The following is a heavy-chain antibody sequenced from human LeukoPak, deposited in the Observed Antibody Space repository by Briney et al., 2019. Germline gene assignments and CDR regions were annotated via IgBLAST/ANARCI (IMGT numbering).Heavy chain of an antibody. J-gene: IGHJ6*02. Sequence: PSETLSLTCTVSGGSISSYYWSWIRQPPGKGLEWIGYIYYSGSTNYNPSLKSRVTISVDTSKNQFSLKLSSVTAADTAVYYCARYAFGMENSSSSKGYYYGMDVWGQGTTVTVSS. CDR3: ARYAFGMENSSSSKGYYYGMDV. CDR2: IYYSGST. V-gene: IGHV4-59*01. CDR1: GGSISSYY. D-gene: IGHD6-6*01.